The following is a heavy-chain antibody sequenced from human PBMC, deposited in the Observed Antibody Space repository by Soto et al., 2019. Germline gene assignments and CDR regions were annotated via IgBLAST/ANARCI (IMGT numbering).Heavy chain of an antibody. D-gene: IGHD4-4*01. Sequence: PGGSLRLSCAASGFTFSSYAMSWVRQAPGKGLEWVSAISGSGGSTYYADSVKGQFTISRDNSKNTLYLQMNSLRAEDTAVYYCANIDDYSNYYGMDVWGQGTTVTVSS. V-gene: IGHV3-23*01. CDR1: GFTFSSYA. J-gene: IGHJ6*02. CDR2: ISGSGGST. CDR3: ANIDDYSNYYGMDV.